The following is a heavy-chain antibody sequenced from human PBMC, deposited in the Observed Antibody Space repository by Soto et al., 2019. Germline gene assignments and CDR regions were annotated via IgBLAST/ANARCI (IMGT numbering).Heavy chain of an antibody. CDR3: ARDPSVQLLWFGENYYYYGMDV. CDR2: IWYDGSNK. Sequence: PGGSLRLSCAASGFTFSSYGMHWVRQAPGKGLEWVAVIWYDGSNKYYADSVKGRFTISRDNSKNTLYLQMNSLRAEDTAVYYCARDPSVQLLWFGENYYYYGMDVWGQGTTVTVSS. D-gene: IGHD3-10*01. V-gene: IGHV3-33*01. CDR1: GFTFSSYG. J-gene: IGHJ6*02.